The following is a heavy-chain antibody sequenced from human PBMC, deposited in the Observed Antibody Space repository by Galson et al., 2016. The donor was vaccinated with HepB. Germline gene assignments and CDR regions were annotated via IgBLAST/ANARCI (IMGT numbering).Heavy chain of an antibody. V-gene: IGHV3-7*01. CDR1: GFTFSNYW. D-gene: IGHD1-14*01. CDR3: AREASSVTYHSFVDS. Sequence: LRLSCAASGFTFSNYWMNWVRQAPGKGLEWVANIKHDGTERYYVGSFEGRFTISRDNAKNSLFLQMNSLRDDDTAVYYCAREASSVTYHSFVDSWGLGTLVTVSS. CDR2: IKHDGTER. J-gene: IGHJ4*02.